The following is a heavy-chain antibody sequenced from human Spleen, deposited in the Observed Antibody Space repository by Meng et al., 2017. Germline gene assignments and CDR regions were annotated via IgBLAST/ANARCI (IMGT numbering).Heavy chain of an antibody. CDR2: INPNSGGT. D-gene: IGHD1/OR15-1a*01. CDR1: GYTFTSYD. Sequence: ASVKVSCKASGYTFTSYDINWVRQATGQGLEWMGRINPNSGGTNYAQKFQGRVTMTRDTSISTAYMELSRLRSDDTAVYYCARDKGTRHYYYYYGMDVWGQGTTVTVSS. CDR3: ARDKGTRHYYYYYGMDV. J-gene: IGHJ6*02. V-gene: IGHV1-2*06.